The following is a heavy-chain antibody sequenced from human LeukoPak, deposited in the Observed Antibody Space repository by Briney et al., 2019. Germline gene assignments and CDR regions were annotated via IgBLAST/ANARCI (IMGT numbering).Heavy chain of an antibody. CDR3: ARGPNFGDYVDFLDS. CDR2: IKQGGSQK. Sequence: GGSLRLSCAASGFTFSSHWMTWVRLAPGKRLEWVANIKQGGSQKYYVDSVKGRFTISRDDAKSTLFLQMNNLRAEDSALYYCARGPNFGDYVDFLDSWGQGTLVTVSS. J-gene: IGHJ4*02. V-gene: IGHV3-7*01. D-gene: IGHD4-17*01. CDR1: GFTFSSHW.